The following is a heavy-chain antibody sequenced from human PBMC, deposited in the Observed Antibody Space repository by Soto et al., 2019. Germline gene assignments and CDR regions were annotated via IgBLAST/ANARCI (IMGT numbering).Heavy chain of an antibody. CDR3: ASKDRDYYCGMDV. CDR1: GGTFSSYT. Sequence: QVQLVQSGAEVKKPGSSVKVSCKASGGTFSSYTISWVRQAPGQGLEWMGRIIPILGIANYAQKFQGRVTITADKSTSTAYMELSSLRSEDTAVYYCASKDRDYYCGMDVWGQGTTVTVSS. CDR2: IIPILGIA. J-gene: IGHJ6*02. V-gene: IGHV1-69*02.